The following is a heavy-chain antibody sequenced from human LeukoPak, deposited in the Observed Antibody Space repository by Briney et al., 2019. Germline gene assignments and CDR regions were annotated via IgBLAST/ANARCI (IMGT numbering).Heavy chain of an antibody. V-gene: IGHV3-30*02. CDR1: GFTFSSYG. Sequence: PGGSLRLSCAASGFTFSSYGMHWVRQAPGKGLEWVAFIRYDGSNKYYADSVKGRFTISRDNSKNTLYLQMNSLRAEDTAVYYCASMLGYCSGGSCSVVDYWGRGTLVTVSS. D-gene: IGHD2-15*01. J-gene: IGHJ4*02. CDR2: IRYDGSNK. CDR3: ASMLGYCSGGSCSVVDY.